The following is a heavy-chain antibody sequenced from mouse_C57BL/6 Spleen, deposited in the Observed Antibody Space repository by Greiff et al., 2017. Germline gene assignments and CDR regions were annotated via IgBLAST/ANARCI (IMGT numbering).Heavy chain of an antibody. CDR3: ARYALHWYFDV. CDR2: IRNKANGYTT. J-gene: IGHJ1*03. Sequence: EVKLMESGGGSVQPGGSLSLSCAASGFTFTDYYMSWVRQPPGKALEWLGFIRNKANGYTTEYSASVKGRFTISRDNSQSILYLQMNALRAEDSATYYCARYALHWYFDVWGTGTTVTVSS. V-gene: IGHV7-3*01. CDR1: GFTFTDYY.